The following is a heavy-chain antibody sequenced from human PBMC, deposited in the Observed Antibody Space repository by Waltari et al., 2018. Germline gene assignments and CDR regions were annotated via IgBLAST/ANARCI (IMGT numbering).Heavy chain of an antibody. CDR2: INHSGST. Sequence: VYGGSFSGYYWSWIRQPPGKGLEWIGEINHSGSTNYNPSLKSRVTISVDTSKNQFSLKLSSVTAADTAVYYCARERSSSWYAKSYFDYWGQGTLVTVSS. CDR1: GGSFSGYY. V-gene: IGHV4-34*01. J-gene: IGHJ4*02. D-gene: IGHD6-13*01. CDR3: ARERSSSWYAKSYFDY.